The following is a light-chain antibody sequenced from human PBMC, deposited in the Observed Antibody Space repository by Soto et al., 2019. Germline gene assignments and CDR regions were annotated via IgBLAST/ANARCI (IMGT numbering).Light chain of an antibody. Sequence: QSVLTQPASVSGSPGQSITISCTGTSNDVVGYNYVSWYQQHPGKAPKLMIYDVSNRPSGVSNRFSGSKSGNTASLTISGLQAEDEADYYCSSYTSSSTLDNVFGTGTKVTVL. CDR1: SNDVVGYNY. J-gene: IGLJ1*01. CDR3: SSYTSSSTLDNV. V-gene: IGLV2-14*01. CDR2: DVS.